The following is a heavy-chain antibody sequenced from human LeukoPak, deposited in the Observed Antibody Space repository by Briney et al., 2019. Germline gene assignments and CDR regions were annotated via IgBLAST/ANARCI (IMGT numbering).Heavy chain of an antibody. CDR1: GFTFSSYS. CDR3: AREDAAAAGYFDY. CDR2: ISSSSSYI. D-gene: IGHD6-13*01. V-gene: IGHV3-21*01. Sequence: GGSLRLSCAASGFTFSSYSMNWVRQAPGKGLEWVSSISSSSSYIYYADSVKGRFTISRDNAKNSLYLQMNSLRAEDTAVYYCAREDAAAAGYFDYWGQGTLVTVSS. J-gene: IGHJ4*02.